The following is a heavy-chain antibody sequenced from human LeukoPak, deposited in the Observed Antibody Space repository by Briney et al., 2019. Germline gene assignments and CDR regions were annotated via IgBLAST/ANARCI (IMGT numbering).Heavy chain of an antibody. Sequence: SETLSLPCGVYGGSFSGYYWSWIRQPPGKGLEGFGEVSQTGSGKTNYNPSLKCRVTISVDTSKNQFALELTSVTAADTAVYFCARHSSSWYPDYWGQGTLVTVSS. V-gene: IGHV4-34*01. J-gene: IGHJ4*02. CDR1: GGSFSGYY. CDR2: VSQTGSGKT. D-gene: IGHD6-13*01. CDR3: ARHSSSWYPDY.